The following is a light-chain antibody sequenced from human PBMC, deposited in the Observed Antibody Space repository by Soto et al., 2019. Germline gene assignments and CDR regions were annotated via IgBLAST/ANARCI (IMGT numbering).Light chain of an antibody. CDR2: KAS. V-gene: IGKV1-5*03. CDR3: QQYSDNST. J-gene: IGKJ1*01. CDR1: QSISSW. Sequence: DIQMTQSPSTLSASVGDRVTITCRASQSISSWLAWYQQKPGTAPNLLIYKASTLQSGVPSRFSGSGSGTEFTLTISSLQSDDSATYYCQQYSDNSTFGQGTKVDIK.